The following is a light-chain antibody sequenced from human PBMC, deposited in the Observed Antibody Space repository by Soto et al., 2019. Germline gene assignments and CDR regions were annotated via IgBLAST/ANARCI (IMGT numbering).Light chain of an antibody. CDR3: CSYAGSNYYV. Sequence: QSVLTQPASVSRSPGQSITISCTGTSNVVGSYNLVSWYQHHPGKAPKLMIFEGSKRPSGVSNRFSGSKSGNTASLTISGLQAEDEADFYCCSYAGSNYYVFGTGTKVTVL. J-gene: IGLJ1*01. V-gene: IGLV2-23*01. CDR1: SNVVGSYNL. CDR2: EGS.